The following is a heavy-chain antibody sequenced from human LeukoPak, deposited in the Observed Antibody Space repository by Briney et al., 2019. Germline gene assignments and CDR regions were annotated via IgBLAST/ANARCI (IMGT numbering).Heavy chain of an antibody. CDR1: GGSFSGYY. D-gene: IGHD3-22*01. J-gene: IGHJ4*02. CDR2: INHSGST. V-gene: IGHV4-34*01. Sequence: SETLSLTCAVYGGSFSGYYWSWIRQPPGKGLEWIGEINHSGSTNYNPSLKSRVTISVDTSKNQFSLKLSSVTAADTAVYYCARGAYYYDSSGYYYVRGDYFDYWGQGTLVTVSS. CDR3: ARGAYYYDSSGYYYVRGDYFDY.